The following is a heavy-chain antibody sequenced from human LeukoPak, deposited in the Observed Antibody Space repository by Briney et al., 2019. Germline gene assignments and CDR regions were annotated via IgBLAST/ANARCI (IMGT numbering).Heavy chain of an antibody. CDR1: GFTFSSYS. Sequence: PGGSLRLSCAASGFTFSSYSMNWVRQAPGKGLEWVSSISSSSSYIYYADSVKGRFTISRDNSKNTLYLQMNSLRAEDTAVYYCARGDLTYYDSSGYRLDYWGQGTLVTVSS. CDR2: ISSSSSYI. V-gene: IGHV3-21*01. CDR3: ARGDLTYYDSSGYRLDY. J-gene: IGHJ4*02. D-gene: IGHD3-22*01.